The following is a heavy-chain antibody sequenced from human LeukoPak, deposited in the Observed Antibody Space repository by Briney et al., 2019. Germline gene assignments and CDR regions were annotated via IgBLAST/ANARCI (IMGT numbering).Heavy chain of an antibody. D-gene: IGHD3-22*01. CDR2: ISFSGST. CDR1: GDSISSGRYY. V-gene: IGHV4-31*03. J-gene: IGHJ6*02. CDR3: ARADLYYYDGDVYWNGMDV. Sequence: TLSLTCTVSGDSISSGRYYWTWIRQDPGKGLEWIGYISFSGSTDYNPSLKSRASISVDTSKNQLSLKLSSVTAADTAVYYCARADLYYYDGDVYWNGMDVWGQGTTVIVSS.